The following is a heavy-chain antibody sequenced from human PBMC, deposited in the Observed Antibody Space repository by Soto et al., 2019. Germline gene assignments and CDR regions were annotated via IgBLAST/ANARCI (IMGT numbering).Heavy chain of an antibody. CDR3: ARDSAKTTGDHYYGMDV. D-gene: IGHD4-4*01. CDR2: ISYDGSNK. J-gene: IGHJ6*02. Sequence: GGSLRLSCAASGFTFSSYAMHWVRQAPGKGLEWVAVISYDGSNKYYADSVKGRFTISRDNSKNTLYLQMNSLRAEDTAVYYCARDSAKTTGDHYYGMDVWGQGTTVTVSS. V-gene: IGHV3-30-3*01. CDR1: GFTFSSYA.